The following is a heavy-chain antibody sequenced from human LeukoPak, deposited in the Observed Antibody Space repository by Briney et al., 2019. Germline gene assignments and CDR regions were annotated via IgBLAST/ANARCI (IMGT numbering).Heavy chain of an antibody. D-gene: IGHD1-26*01. CDR2: ISSSSSYI. V-gene: IGHV3-21*01. J-gene: IGHJ4*02. CDR3: ARLYSGSYPPGY. Sequence: MTGGSLRLSCAASGFTFSSYSMNWVRQAPGKGLEWVSSISSSSSYIYYADSVKGRFTISRDNAKNSLYLQMNSLRAEDTAVYYCARLYSGSYPPGYWGQGTLVTVSS. CDR1: GFTFSSYS.